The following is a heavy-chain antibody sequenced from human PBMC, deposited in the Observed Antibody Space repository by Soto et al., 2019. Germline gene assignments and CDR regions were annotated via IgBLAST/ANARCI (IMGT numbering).Heavy chain of an antibody. J-gene: IGHJ2*01. CDR1: GFTFVSSW. V-gene: IGHV3-74*01. CDR2: INSDGSST. Sequence: EVQLVESGGGLVQPGGSLSLPCAASGFTFVSSWLHWVRQPQGKGLVWVQRINSDGSSTSYADSVKGRFTISRDNAKNTLYLQMNSLRAEDTAVYYCAREARGFDLWGRGTLVTVSS. CDR3: AREARGFDL.